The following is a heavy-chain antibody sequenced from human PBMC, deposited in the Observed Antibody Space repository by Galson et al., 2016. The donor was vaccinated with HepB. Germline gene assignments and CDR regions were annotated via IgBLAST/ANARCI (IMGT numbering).Heavy chain of an antibody. V-gene: IGHV5-51*01. CDR2: IYPGDSDT. Sequence: QSGAEVKKPGQSLRISCQASGYSFISYWVVWVRQMPGKGLEWMGFIYPGDSDTRYSPSFQGQVTISADTSRDTAYLQWKSLQASDSAMYYCARHSAGAFEDVTRSSTVVDALDVWGQGTMVTVSP. CDR1: GYSFISYW. J-gene: IGHJ3*01. D-gene: IGHD2-15*01. CDR3: ARHSAGAFEDVTRSSTVVDALDV.